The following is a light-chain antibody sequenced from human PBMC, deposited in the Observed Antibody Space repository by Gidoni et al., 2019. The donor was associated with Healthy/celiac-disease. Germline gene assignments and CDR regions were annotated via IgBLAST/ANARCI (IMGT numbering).Light chain of an antibody. CDR3: QQYGSSPPIT. J-gene: IGKJ5*01. V-gene: IGKV3-20*01. Sequence: EIVLTQSPGTLSLSPGERATLSCRASQSVSSSYLAWYQQKPGQAPRLLIYGASSRATGIPDRCSSSGSGTDFTLTISRLEPADFAVYYCQQYGSSPPITFGQGTQLEIK. CDR1: QSVSSSY. CDR2: GAS.